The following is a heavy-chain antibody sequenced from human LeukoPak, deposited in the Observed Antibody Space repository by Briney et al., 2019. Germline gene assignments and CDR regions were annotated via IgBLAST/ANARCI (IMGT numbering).Heavy chain of an antibody. J-gene: IGHJ3*02. D-gene: IGHD2-2*01. Sequence: PGGSLRLSCAASGFTFSSYSMNWVRQAPGKGLEWVSYISSSSSTIYYADSVKGRFTISRDNAKNSLYLQMNSLRDEDTAVYYCARDCTRGSWYQLPRGPDAFDIWGQGTMVTVSS. V-gene: IGHV3-48*02. CDR2: ISSSSSTI. CDR1: GFTFSSYS. CDR3: ARDCTRGSWYQLPRGPDAFDI.